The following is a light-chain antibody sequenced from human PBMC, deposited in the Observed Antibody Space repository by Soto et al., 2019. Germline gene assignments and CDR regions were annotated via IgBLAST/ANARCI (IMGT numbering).Light chain of an antibody. J-gene: IGKJ1*01. CDR3: QHYNSYSEA. CDR2: WAS. Sequence: DIVMPQSPDSLAVSLGERATINCKSSQSVLYSSNNKDYLAWYQQKPGQPPKLLIYWASTRESGVPDRFSGSGSGTEFTLTISSLQPDDFATYYCQHYNSYSEAFGQGTKVDIK. CDR1: QSVLYSSNNKDY. V-gene: IGKV4-1*01.